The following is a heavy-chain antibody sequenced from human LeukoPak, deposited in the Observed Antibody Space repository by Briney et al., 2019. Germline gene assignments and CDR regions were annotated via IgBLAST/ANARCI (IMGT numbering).Heavy chain of an antibody. V-gene: IGHV3-21*01. CDR2: INDVGSHI. D-gene: IGHD5/OR15-5a*01. CDR1: GFTFSNSA. Sequence: GGSLRLSCAASGFTFSNSAMNWVRQAPGKGLEWVSSINDVGSHIYYADSVRGRFTISRDNAKTSVYLQMNNLRPEDTAVYYCARDATYYLRYGYFDCWGHGTLVTVSS. CDR3: ARDATYYLRYGYFDC. J-gene: IGHJ4*01.